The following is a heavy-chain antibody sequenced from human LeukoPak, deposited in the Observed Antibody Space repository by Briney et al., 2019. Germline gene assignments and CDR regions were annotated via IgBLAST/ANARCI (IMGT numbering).Heavy chain of an antibody. D-gene: IGHD4-17*01. CDR3: ARADGYYFDY. Sequence: PSETLSLTCAVYGGSFSGYYWSWIRQPPGKGLEWIGEINHSGSTNYNPSLKSRVTISVDTSKNQFSLELSSVTAAYTAVYYCARADGYYFDYWGQGTLVTVSS. CDR1: GGSFSGYY. J-gene: IGHJ4*02. CDR2: INHSGST. V-gene: IGHV4-34*01.